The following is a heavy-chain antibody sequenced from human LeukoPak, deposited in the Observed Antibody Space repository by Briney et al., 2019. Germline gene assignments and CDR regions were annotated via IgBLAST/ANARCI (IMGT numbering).Heavy chain of an antibody. D-gene: IGHD5-12*01. J-gene: IGHJ6*02. CDR2: TPYDGNTK. Sequence: GGSLRLSCAASGFSFSSFAMHWVRQAPGKGLEWVAVTPYDGNTKYYADSVLGRFTISRDNSKNTLYLQMNSLRPEDTALYYCARDGNSGHDLTYYYGMDAWGQGTPVTVSS. CDR1: GFSFSSFA. CDR3: ARDGNSGHDLTYYYGMDA. V-gene: IGHV3-30-3*01.